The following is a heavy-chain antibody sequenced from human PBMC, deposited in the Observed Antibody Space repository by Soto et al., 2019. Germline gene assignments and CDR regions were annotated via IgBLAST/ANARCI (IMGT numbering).Heavy chain of an antibody. CDR1: GFSFSANA. Sequence: DVQLLESGGGLVQPGGSLRLSCGASGFSFSANAMTWVRQAPGKGLEWVASILHIGDSAYYADSVKGRFTISRDNSKRTLYLQMNSRRAEDTAVYYCARRGLSNNDYWGQGTLVTVSS. CDR2: ILHIGDSA. D-gene: IGHD1-1*01. V-gene: IGHV3-23*01. CDR3: ARRGLSNNDY. J-gene: IGHJ4*02.